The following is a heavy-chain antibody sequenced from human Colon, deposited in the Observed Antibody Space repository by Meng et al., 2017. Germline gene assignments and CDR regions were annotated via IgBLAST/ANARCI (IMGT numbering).Heavy chain of an antibody. CDR2: IHSSGNT. D-gene: IGHD2-2*01. CDR1: GGSLNSADYY. J-gene: IGHJ4*02. V-gene: IGHV4-30-4*01. Sequence: QVQLQESGPGVVMPSQTLSLTCTISGGSLNSADYYWNWIRQSPGKGLEWLGYIHSSGNTYYTPSLKSRLTMSLDTSKNQFSLRLTSVTAADTAVYYCARNPVIPDARTFDFWGQGALVTVSS. CDR3: ARNPVIPDARTFDF.